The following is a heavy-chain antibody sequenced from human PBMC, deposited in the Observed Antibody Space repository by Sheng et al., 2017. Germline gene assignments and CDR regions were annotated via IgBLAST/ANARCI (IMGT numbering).Heavy chain of an antibody. CDR1: GFTFSSYW. D-gene: IGHD6-25*01. V-gene: IGHV3-7*01. Sequence: EVQLVESGGGLVQPGGSLRLSCAASGFTFSSYWMSWVRQAPGKGLEWVANIKQDGSEKYYVDPVKGRFTISRDNAKNSLYLQMNSLRAEDTAMYYCARAPISAQRRAFDIWGQGTMVTVSS. CDR2: IKQDGSEK. CDR3: ARAPISAQRRAFDI. J-gene: IGHJ3*02.